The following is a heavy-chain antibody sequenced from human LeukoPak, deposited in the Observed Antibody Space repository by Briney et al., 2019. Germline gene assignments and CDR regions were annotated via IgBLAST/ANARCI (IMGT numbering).Heavy chain of an antibody. D-gene: IGHD5-12*01. V-gene: IGHV3-74*01. J-gene: IGHJ4*02. CDR3: AKSRVGYDY. CDR1: GFTFSSYW. CDR2: INSDGTTT. Sequence: GGSLRLSCAASGFTFSSYWMHWVRKAPGKGLVWVSSINSDGTTTTYADSVKGRFTISRDNSKNTLFLQMNSLRAEDTAIYYCAKSRVGYDYWGQGTLVTVSS.